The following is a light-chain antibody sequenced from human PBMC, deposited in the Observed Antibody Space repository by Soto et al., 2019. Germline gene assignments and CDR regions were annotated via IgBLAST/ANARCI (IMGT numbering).Light chain of an antibody. CDR3: QKYNTAPQT. J-gene: IGKJ1*01. V-gene: IGKV1-27*01. CDR1: QGIIDD. Sequence: DIQMTQSPSSLSASVGDRVTITCRASQGIIDDLAWYQQKPGKVPKLLIYAASTLQSGVPSRFSGSGSGTDFTLTISSLQPEDVATYYCQKYNTAPQTFGPGTRVEIK. CDR2: AAS.